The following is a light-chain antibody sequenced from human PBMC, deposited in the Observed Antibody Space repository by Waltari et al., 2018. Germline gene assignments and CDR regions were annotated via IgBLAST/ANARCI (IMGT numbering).Light chain of an antibody. Sequence: QSALTQPASVSGSPGQSITLSCTATGSEVGSDTLVSWYQQRPGKAPRLMIYEVNKRPSGVSNRFSGSKSGNTASLTISGLQAEDEADYYCCSYAGSPTFVIFGGGSKLTVL. CDR1: GSEVGSDTL. CDR3: CSYAGSPTFVI. J-gene: IGLJ2*01. V-gene: IGLV2-23*02. CDR2: EVN.